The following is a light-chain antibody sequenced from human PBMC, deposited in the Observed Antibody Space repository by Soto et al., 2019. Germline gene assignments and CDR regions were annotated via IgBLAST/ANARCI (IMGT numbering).Light chain of an antibody. Sequence: QAVVTQPPSVSASPGQKVTISCSGSSSNIENNVVSWFQQLPGTVPKLLIYDSNKRPSGIPDRFSGSKSGTSATLGITGLQTGDEADYYCATWDSSLSVVLFGGGTKLTVL. CDR3: ATWDSSLSVVL. CDR1: SSNIENNV. V-gene: IGLV1-51*01. J-gene: IGLJ2*01. CDR2: DSN.